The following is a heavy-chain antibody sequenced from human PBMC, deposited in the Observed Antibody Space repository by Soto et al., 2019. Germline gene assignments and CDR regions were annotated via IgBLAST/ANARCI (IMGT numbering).Heavy chain of an antibody. J-gene: IGHJ6*02. Sequence: QLQLQESGPGLVKPSETLSLTCTVSGGSISSSSYYWGWIRQPPGKGLEWIGSIYYSGSTYYNPSLKSRVTIPVDTSKNQCSLKLSSVTAADTAVYYCARHRYGDSPGYYYGMDVWGQGTTVTVSS. CDR3: ARHRYGDSPGYYYGMDV. D-gene: IGHD4-17*01. CDR2: IYYSGST. CDR1: GGSISSSSYY. V-gene: IGHV4-39*01.